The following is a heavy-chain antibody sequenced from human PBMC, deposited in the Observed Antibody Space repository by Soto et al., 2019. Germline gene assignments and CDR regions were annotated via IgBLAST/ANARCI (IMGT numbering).Heavy chain of an antibody. D-gene: IGHD2-2*02. CDR3: ARLITFVRGRDPYTFSGMDV. J-gene: IGHJ6*02. CDR1: GYSFISQG. V-gene: IGHV1-18*01. Sequence: QVQLVQSGAEVKKPGASLKVSCKTSGYSFISQGIAWGRQAPGQGLEWMGRGSPYDGNTKYSPKLQGRVSMTTDKSTSTAYMELRSLRSDDTAVYYCARLITFVRGRDPYTFSGMDVWGEGTTGTVS. CDR2: GSPYDGNT.